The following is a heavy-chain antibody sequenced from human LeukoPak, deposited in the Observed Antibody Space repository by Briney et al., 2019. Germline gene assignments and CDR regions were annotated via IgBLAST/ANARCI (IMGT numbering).Heavy chain of an antibody. CDR2: IYPRDGST. CDR3: ARDQEGFDY. Sequence: ASVKVSCKASGYTFTNNYLHWVRQAPGQGLEWMEMIYPRDGSTSYAQNFQGRVTVTRDTSTTTVHMELRGLRSEDTAVYYCARDQEGFDYWGQVTVVTVSS. CDR1: GYTFTNNY. J-gene: IGHJ4*02. V-gene: IGHV1-46*01.